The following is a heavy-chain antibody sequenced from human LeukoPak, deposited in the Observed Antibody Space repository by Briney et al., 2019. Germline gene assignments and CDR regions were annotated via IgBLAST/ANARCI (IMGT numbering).Heavy chain of an antibody. V-gene: IGHV3-74*01. CDR2: MNSDGSGT. D-gene: IGHD3-22*01. Sequence: GGSLRLSCAASGLTLSNYWMHWVRQAPGKGLVWVSRMNSDGSGTSYADSVKGRFTISRDNSKNTLYLQMNSLRAEDTAVYYCAKVDMIVVVRSAFDIWGQGTMVTVSS. CDR1: GLTLSNYW. CDR3: AKVDMIVVVRSAFDI. J-gene: IGHJ3*02.